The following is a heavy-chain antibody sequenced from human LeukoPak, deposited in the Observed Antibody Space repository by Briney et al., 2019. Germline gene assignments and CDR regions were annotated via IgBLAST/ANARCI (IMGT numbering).Heavy chain of an antibody. D-gene: IGHD5-24*01. CDR1: GGSISSGGYY. Sequence: SETLSLTCTVSGGSISSGGYYWSWIRQHPGKGLGWIGYIYYSGSTYYNPSLKSRVTISVDTSKNQFSLKLSSVTAADTAVYYCARERWVYDWFDPWGQGTLVTVSS. J-gene: IGHJ5*02. CDR2: IYYSGST. CDR3: ARERWVYDWFDP. V-gene: IGHV4-31*03.